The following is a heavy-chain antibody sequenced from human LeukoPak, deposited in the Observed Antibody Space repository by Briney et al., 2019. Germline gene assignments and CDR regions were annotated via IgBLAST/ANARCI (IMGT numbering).Heavy chain of an antibody. J-gene: IGHJ5*02. CDR2: IDPSGGST. CDR3: ARSEFSRAIYFDP. Sequence: ASVKVSCTASGYTFTNYYMHWVRQAPGRGLEWMGIIDPSGGSTTYAQNFQGRVTMTRDTSTSTVYMNLTSLRSEDTAVYYCARSEFSRAIYFDPWGQGTLVTVSS. CDR1: GYTFTNYY. D-gene: IGHD6-6*01. V-gene: IGHV1-46*01.